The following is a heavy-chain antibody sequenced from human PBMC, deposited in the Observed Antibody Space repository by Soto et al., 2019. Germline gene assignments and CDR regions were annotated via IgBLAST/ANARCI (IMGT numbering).Heavy chain of an antibody. J-gene: IGHJ6*01. CDR2: IYYSGSN. CDR1: GGSVSSGSYY. Sequence: SETLSLTCTVSGGSVSSGSYYWSWIRQPPGKGLEGIGYIYYSGSNNYNPSLKTRVPITVDTSNNQSSRKLTSLTAAAPAVYHCARVGYYDSSGYSSLHPWYYYYGMDPWGKGPRSPSPQ. D-gene: IGHD3-22*01. CDR3: ARVGYYDSSGYSSLHPWYYYYGMDP. V-gene: IGHV4-61*01.